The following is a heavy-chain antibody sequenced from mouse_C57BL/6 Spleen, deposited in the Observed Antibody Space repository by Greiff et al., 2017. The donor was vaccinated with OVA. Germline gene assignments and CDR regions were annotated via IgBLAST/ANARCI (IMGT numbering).Heavy chain of an antibody. V-gene: IGHV1-55*01. J-gene: IGHJ4*01. Sequence: QVQLQQPGAELVKPGASVKMSCKASGYTFTSYWITWVKQRPGQGLEWIGDIYPGSGSTNYNEKFKSKATLTVDTSSSPAYMQLSSLTSEVSAFYYCARGGYPYAMDYWGQGTSVTVSS. CDR3: ARGGYPYAMDY. D-gene: IGHD2-2*01. CDR2: IYPGSGST. CDR1: GYTFTSYW.